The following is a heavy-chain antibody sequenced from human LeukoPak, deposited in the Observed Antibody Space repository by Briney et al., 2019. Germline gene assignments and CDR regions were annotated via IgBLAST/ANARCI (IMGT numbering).Heavy chain of an antibody. Sequence: GGSLRLSCAASGFTVSSNYMTWVRQAAGKGLEWVSVIYSGGSTYCADSVKGRFTISRDNSKNTMYLQMNNLRAEDTAVYYCAGAYYYESSGYFYFDYWGQGTLVTVSS. J-gene: IGHJ4*02. CDR3: AGAYYYESSGYFYFDY. D-gene: IGHD3-22*01. CDR2: IYSGGST. V-gene: IGHV3-53*01. CDR1: GFTVSSNY.